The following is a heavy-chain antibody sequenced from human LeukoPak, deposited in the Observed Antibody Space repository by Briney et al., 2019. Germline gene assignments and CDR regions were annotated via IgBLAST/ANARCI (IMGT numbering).Heavy chain of an antibody. CDR2: MYNSGST. V-gene: IGHV4-59*08. D-gene: IGHD3-10*01. CDR3: ARYFSGHDY. CDR1: GGSISSYY. Sequence: SETLSLTCTVSGGSISSYYWSWIWQPPGKGLEWIGYMYNSGSTNYNPSLKSRVTISVDTSKNQFSLKLSSVTAADTAVYYCARYFSGHDYWGQGTLVTVSS. J-gene: IGHJ4*02.